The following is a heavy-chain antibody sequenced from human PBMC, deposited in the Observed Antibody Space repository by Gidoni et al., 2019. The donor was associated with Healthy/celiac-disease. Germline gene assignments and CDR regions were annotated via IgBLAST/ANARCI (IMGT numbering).Heavy chain of an antibody. Sequence: QVQLQESGPGLVKPSQTLSLTCTVSGGSISSGSYYWRWFRQPAGKGLEWIGRIYTSGSTNYNPSLKSRVTISVDTSKNQFSLKLSSVTAADTAVYYCAREPGGLRIAAAGTMGYYYYGMDVWGQGTTVTVSS. D-gene: IGHD6-13*01. J-gene: IGHJ6*02. CDR2: IYTSGST. CDR1: GGSISSGSYY. V-gene: IGHV4-61*02. CDR3: AREPGGLRIAAAGTMGYYYYGMDV.